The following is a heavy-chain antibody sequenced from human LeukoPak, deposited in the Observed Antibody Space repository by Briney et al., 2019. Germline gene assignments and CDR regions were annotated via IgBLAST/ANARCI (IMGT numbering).Heavy chain of an antibody. D-gene: IGHD1-26*01. V-gene: IGHV3-30*03. Sequence: GGSLRLSCAASGFTFSSYGMHWVRQAPGKGLEWVAVISFDGSNKYYADSMKGRFTISRDNSKDTLYLQMSSLRAEDTAVYYCARDLTGSSTRIDYWGQGTLVTVSS. CDR3: ARDLTGSSTRIDY. CDR1: GFTFSSYG. J-gene: IGHJ4*02. CDR2: ISFDGSNK.